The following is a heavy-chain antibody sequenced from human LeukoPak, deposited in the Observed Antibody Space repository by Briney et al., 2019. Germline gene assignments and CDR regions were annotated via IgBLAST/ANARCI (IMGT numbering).Heavy chain of an antibody. CDR2: ISSSSSYI. J-gene: IGHJ4*02. D-gene: IGHD6-13*01. Sequence: PGGSLRLSCAASGFTFSSYSMNWVRQAPGKGLEWVSCISSSSSYIYYADSVKGRFTISRDNAKNSVYLQMNSLRAEDTAVYYCTRAVAAADFSPGYWGQGTLVTVSS. CDR3: TRAVAAADFSPGY. CDR1: GFTFSSYS. V-gene: IGHV3-21*01.